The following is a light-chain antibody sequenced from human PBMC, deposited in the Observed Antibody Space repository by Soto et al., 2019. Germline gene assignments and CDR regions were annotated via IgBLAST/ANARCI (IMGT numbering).Light chain of an antibody. CDR2: DVS. J-gene: IGKJ1*01. CDR1: QSVSNW. CDR3: QQYDSYSWT. V-gene: IGKV1-5*01. Sequence: DIQMTQSPSTLSASVGERVTITCRASQSVSNWLAWYQQKPGKAPKLLIYDVSSLESVVPSRFSGSGSGTEFILNISSLQPDDFATYYCQQYDSYSWTFDQGTKVEMK.